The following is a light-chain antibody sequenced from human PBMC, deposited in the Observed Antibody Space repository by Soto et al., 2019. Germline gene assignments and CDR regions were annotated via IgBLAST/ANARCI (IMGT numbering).Light chain of an antibody. J-gene: IGLJ3*02. CDR1: SSNSGINN. Sequence: QSVLTQPPSASGTPGPRVTLSCSVSSSNSGINNVNWHQQLPGTAPKLLLYSYNQRPSGLPDRFSGSKSGTSASLAISGLQCEGEADDYCATCDVRLNGRWVFGGGTKLTVL. CDR2: SYN. V-gene: IGLV1-44*01. CDR3: ATCDVRLNGRWV.